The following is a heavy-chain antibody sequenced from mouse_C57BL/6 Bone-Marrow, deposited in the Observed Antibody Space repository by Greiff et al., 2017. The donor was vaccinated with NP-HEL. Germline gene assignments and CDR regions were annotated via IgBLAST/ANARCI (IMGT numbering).Heavy chain of an antibody. CDR1: GYAFRRYW. CDR2: IFPGGGDT. V-gene: IGHV1-80*01. J-gene: IGHJ2*01. Sequence: VQLQQSGAELVKPGASVKISCKASGYAFRRYWMNWVKQGPGTGLEWIGQIFPGGGDTNYTGKIKGKGTLTAGQFSSTNSMQLSSLTSEDSAVYFCAKDWNYFDYWGQGTTLTVSS. CDR3: AKDWNYFDY. D-gene: IGHD4-1*01.